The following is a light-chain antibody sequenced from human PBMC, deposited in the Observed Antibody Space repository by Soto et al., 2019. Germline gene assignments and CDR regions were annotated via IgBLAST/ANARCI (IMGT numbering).Light chain of an antibody. CDR2: GAS. J-gene: IGKJ3*01. Sequence: DIQMTQSPPSVSASVGDRVTMSCRASQSISSWLAWYQQKPGKGPKLLIYGASSLQSGVPSRFSGSGSGTDFTLTISSLQPEDFATYFCQQADSFPFTFGPGTKVVTK. CDR3: QQADSFPFT. CDR1: QSISSW. V-gene: IGKV1-12*01.